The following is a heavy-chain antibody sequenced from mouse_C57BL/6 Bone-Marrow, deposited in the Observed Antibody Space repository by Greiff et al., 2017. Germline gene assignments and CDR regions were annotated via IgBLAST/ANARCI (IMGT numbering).Heavy chain of an antibody. V-gene: IGHV5-4*01. CDR1: GFTFSSYA. CDR3: ARPLLGYFDY. CDR2: ISDGGSYT. J-gene: IGHJ2*01. D-gene: IGHD2-10*01. Sequence: EVQLVESGGGLVKPGGSLKLSCAASGFTFSSYAMSWVRQTPEKRLEWVATISDGGSYTYYPDNVKGRFTLSRDNAKNNLYLQRSHLKSEDTAMYYCARPLLGYFDYWGQGTTLTVSS.